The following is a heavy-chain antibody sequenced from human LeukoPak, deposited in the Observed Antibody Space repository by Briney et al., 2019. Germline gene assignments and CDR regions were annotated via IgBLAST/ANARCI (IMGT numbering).Heavy chain of an antibody. CDR1: GFTFSDYY. CDR2: ISSSGSTI. V-gene: IGHV3-11*01. CDR3: AKSPYGDYYFDY. Sequence: PGGSLRLSCAASGFTFSDYYMSWIRQAPGKGLEWVSYISSSGSTIYYADSVKGRFTISRDNAKNSLYLQMNSLRAEDTALYYCAKSPYGDYYFDYWGQGTLVTVSS. J-gene: IGHJ4*02. D-gene: IGHD4-17*01.